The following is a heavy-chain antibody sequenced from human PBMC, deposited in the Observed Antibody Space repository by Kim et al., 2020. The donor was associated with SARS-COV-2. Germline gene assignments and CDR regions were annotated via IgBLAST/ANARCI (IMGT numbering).Heavy chain of an antibody. J-gene: IGHJ4*02. CDR3: ATGGDSRKVGY. CDR2: IHYNGNT. CDR1: TGFISNYY. Sequence: SETLSLTCTVSTGFISNYYWNWIRQPPGKGLEWIGYIHYNGNTNYNPSLKSRVTISLDMSKNQFSLKLNSVTAADTAVYYCATGGDSRKVGYWGQGTLVTVSS. D-gene: IGHD2-21*02. V-gene: IGHV4-59*01.